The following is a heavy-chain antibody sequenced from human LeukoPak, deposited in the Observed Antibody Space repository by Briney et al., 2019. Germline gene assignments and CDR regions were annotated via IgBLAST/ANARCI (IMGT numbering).Heavy chain of an antibody. V-gene: IGHV3-64D*09. CDR1: EFTFSSYA. CDR3: VKGGVATTRDFDY. CDR2: ISSHGGST. Sequence: GGSLRLSCSASEFTFSSYAMHWVRQAPGKGLEHVSTISSHGGSTYYADSVKGRFTISRDNSKNTLYLQMNGLRAEDTALYYCVKGGVATTRDFDYWGQGTLVTVSS. D-gene: IGHD5-12*01. J-gene: IGHJ4*02.